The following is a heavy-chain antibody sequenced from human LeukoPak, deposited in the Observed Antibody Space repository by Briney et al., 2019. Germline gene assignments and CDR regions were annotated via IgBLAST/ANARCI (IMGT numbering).Heavy chain of an antibody. CDR3: ARARSPSSGYLLRDHNWFDP. CDR2: IIPIFGTA. J-gene: IGHJ5*02. V-gene: IGHV1-69*13. D-gene: IGHD3-22*01. CDR1: GGTFTSYA. Sequence: ASVTGSCKASGGTFTSYAISWVRQAPGQWLEWMGGIIPIFGTANYAQKFQGRVTITADESTSTAYMELSSLRSEDTAVYYCARARSPSSGYLLRDHNWFDPWGQGTLVTVSS.